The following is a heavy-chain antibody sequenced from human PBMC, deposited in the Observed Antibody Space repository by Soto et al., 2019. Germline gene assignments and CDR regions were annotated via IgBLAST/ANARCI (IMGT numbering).Heavy chain of an antibody. CDR3: ARERTGGEQLVLVVYYYYYGMDV. Sequence: GASVKVSCKASGYTFTSNYMHWVRQAPGQGLEWMGIINPSGGITSHAQKFQGRVTMTKDKSTSTVYMELSSLRSEDTAVYDCARERTGGEQLVLVVYYYYYGMDVWGQGTTVTVSS. J-gene: IGHJ6*02. D-gene: IGHD6-6*01. CDR2: INPSGGIT. V-gene: IGHV1-46*01. CDR1: GYTFTSNY.